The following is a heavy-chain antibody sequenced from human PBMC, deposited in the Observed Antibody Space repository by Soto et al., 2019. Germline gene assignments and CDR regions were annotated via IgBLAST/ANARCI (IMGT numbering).Heavy chain of an antibody. V-gene: IGHV1-8*01. CDR2: MNPNSGNT. Sequence: QVQLVQSGAEVKKPXXSXXXXXXASXXTFTSYXXNWVRQATGQGLEWMGWMNPNSGNTGYAQKFQGRVTMTRNTSISTAYMELSSLRSEDTAVXXCARVXGXXNWFDPWGQGTLVTVSS. CDR1: XXTFTSYX. CDR3: ARVXGXXNWFDP. J-gene: IGHJ5*02.